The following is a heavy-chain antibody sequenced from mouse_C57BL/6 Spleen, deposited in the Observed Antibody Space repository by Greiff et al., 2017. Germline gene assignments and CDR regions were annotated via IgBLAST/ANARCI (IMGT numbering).Heavy chain of an antibody. CDR1: GFTFSSYA. J-gene: IGHJ2*01. CDR2: ISDGGSYT. CDR3: ARDQSSGSYYFDY. D-gene: IGHD3-2*02. Sequence: EVKLQESGGGLVKPGGSLKLSCAASGFTFSSYAMSWVRQTPEKRLEWVATISDGGSYTYYPDNVKGRFTISRDNAKNNLYLQMSHLKSEDTAMYYCARDQSSGSYYFDYWGQGTTLTVSS. V-gene: IGHV5-4*01.